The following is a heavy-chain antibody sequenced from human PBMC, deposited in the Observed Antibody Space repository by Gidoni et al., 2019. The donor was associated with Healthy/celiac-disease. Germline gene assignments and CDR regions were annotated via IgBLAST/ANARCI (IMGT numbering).Heavy chain of an antibody. CDR3: AKADESGYDSLVSYFDY. CDR1: GFTFSSYG. CDR2: ISYDGSNK. Sequence: PPGRSLRLSCAASGFTFSSYGMHWVRQAPGKGLEWVAVISYDGSNKYYADSVKGRFTISRDNSKNTLYLQMNSLRAEDTAVYYCAKADESGYDSLVSYFDYWGQGTLVTVSS. J-gene: IGHJ4*02. V-gene: IGHV3-30*18. D-gene: IGHD5-12*01.